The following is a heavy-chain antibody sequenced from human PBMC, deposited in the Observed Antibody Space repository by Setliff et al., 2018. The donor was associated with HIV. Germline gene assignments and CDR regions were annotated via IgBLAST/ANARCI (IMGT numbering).Heavy chain of an antibody. D-gene: IGHD3-10*01. J-gene: IGHJ3*02. Sequence: PSETLSLTCAVSGGSIISSTFYWGWIRQPPGKGLEWIGTIYYTGSTYYNPSLKSRLTISVDTSKNQLSLRLTSVTAADSAVYYCAKLSRLTSLRNAFDIWGQGAVVTVSS. CDR1: GGSIISSTFY. CDR3: AKLSRLTSLRNAFDI. CDR2: IYYTGST. V-gene: IGHV4-39*07.